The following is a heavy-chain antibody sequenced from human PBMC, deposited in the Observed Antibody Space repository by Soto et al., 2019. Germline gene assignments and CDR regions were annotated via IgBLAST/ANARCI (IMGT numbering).Heavy chain of an antibody. J-gene: IGHJ6*01. CDR1: GFTFSNSG. V-gene: IGHV3-30*18. CDR2: FSYDGSNK. CDR3: AQGLRFGELLGPNGLWGMDV. Sequence: QVQLVESGGGVVQPGRSLRLSCAASGFTFSNSGMHWVRQAPGKGLEWVAVFSYDGSNKYYADSVKGRFTISRDKSKTTLYLLMNRLRAEDTSGYYCAQGLRFGELLGPNGLWGMDVW. D-gene: IGHD3-10*01.